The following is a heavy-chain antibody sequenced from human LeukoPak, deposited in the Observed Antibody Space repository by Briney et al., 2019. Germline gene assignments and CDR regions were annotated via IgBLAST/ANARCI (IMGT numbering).Heavy chain of an antibody. CDR1: GFTFSSYA. V-gene: IGHV3-23*01. D-gene: IGHD2-21*02. J-gene: IGHJ4*02. CDR2: ISGSGGST. CDR3: AKEMVVTAREFDY. Sequence: GGSLRLSCAASGFTFSSYAMSWVRQAPGKGLEWVSAISGSGGSTYYADSLKGRFTISRDNSENTLYLQMNSLRGEDTAVYYCAKEMVVTAREFDYWGQGTLVTVSS.